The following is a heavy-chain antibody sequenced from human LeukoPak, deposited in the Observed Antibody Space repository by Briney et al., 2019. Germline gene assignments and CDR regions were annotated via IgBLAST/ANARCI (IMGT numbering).Heavy chain of an antibody. J-gene: IGHJ5*02. CDR1: GGSISSGGYY. CDR3: ARILRVTMVRGVTYNWFDP. V-gene: IGHV4-31*03. Sequence: PSETLSLTCTVSGGSISSGGYYWSWIRQHPGKGLEWIVYIYYSGSTYYNPSLKSRVTISVDTSKNQFSLKLSSVTAADTAVYYCARILRVTMVRGVTYNWFDPWGQGTLVTVSS. CDR2: IYYSGST. D-gene: IGHD3-10*01.